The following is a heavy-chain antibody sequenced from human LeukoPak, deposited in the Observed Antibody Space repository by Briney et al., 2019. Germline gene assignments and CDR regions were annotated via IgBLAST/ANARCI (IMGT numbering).Heavy chain of an antibody. CDR3: ASRLRYDIFPTAGFDP. D-gene: IGHD3-9*01. Sequence: GASVKVSCKASGGTFDTYAISWVRQAPGQGLEWVGGIIPTFGLVNYAEDLQGRATITADKSTSTFFMEMTSLRSEDTAVYYCASRLRYDIFPTAGFDPWGQGTLVTVSS. CDR1: GGTFDTYA. CDR2: IIPTFGLV. J-gene: IGHJ5*02. V-gene: IGHV1-69*10.